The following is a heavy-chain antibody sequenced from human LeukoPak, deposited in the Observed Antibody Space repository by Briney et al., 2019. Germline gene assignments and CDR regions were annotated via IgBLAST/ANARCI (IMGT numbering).Heavy chain of an antibody. Sequence: GGSLRLSCAASGFTFSSYAMHWVRQAPGRGLEWVALISYPRSYHYYIDSVKGRFTSSRDDSKNTFYLQMNSLRAEDTALYYSDSSGYYYGLDNWGQGTLVTVSS. CDR1: GFTFSSYA. D-gene: IGHD3-22*01. CDR2: ISYPRSYH. J-gene: IGHJ4*02. CDR3: DSSGYYYGLDN. V-gene: IGHV3-30-3*01.